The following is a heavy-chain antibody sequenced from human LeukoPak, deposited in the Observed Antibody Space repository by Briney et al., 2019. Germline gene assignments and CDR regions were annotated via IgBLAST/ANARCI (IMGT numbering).Heavy chain of an antibody. V-gene: IGHV1-69*13. CDR3: ARLPDWSDYYDSSGYPDGFDI. D-gene: IGHD3-22*01. Sequence: SVKVSCKASGGTFSSYAISWVRQAPGQGLEWMGGLIPIFGTANYAQKFQGRVTITADESTSTAYRELSSLRSEDTAVYYCARLPDWSDYYDSSGYPDGFDIWGQGTMVTVSS. J-gene: IGHJ3*02. CDR1: GGTFSSYA. CDR2: LIPIFGTA.